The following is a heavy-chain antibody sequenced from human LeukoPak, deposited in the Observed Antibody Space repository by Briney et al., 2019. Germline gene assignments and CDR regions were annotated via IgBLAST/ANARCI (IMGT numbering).Heavy chain of an antibody. J-gene: IGHJ4*02. CDR2: MNPNSGNT. Sequence: GASVKVSCKASGYTFTSYDINWVRQATGQGLEWMGWMNPNSGNTGYAQKFQGRVTMTRNTSISTAYMELSSLRSEDTAVYYCARGPLHIVVVTEIRYFDYWGQGTLVTVSS. CDR1: GYTFTSYD. CDR3: ARGPLHIVVVTEIRYFDY. V-gene: IGHV1-8*01. D-gene: IGHD2-21*02.